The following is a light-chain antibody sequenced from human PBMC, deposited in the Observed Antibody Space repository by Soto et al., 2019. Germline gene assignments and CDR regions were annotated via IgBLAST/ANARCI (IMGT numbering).Light chain of an antibody. CDR2: DAS. J-gene: IGKJ5*01. V-gene: IGKV3D-11*02. Sequence: ETVMTQSPATLSVSPGYGSTLSCRASQSVSRKLAWYQQIPVQAPRLLXYDASNRATGIPARFSGSGSGTDFTLTISSLEHEDFAVYYCQQRSNWHPITFGQGTRLEIK. CDR3: QQRSNWHPIT. CDR1: QSVSRK.